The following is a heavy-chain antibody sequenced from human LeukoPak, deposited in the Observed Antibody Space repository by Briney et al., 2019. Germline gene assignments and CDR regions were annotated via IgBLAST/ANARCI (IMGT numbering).Heavy chain of an antibody. V-gene: IGHV4-59*08. CDR1: GGSISSYY. J-gene: IGHJ2*01. CDR2: IYYSGST. CDR3: ARGFTSFQWFDL. D-gene: IGHD3-16*01. Sequence: SVTLSLTCTVSGGSISSYYWSWIRQPPGKGLEWIGYIYYSGSTNYNPSLKSRVTFSLDTSKNQFSLKLTSVTAADTAVYYCARGFTSFQWFDLWGRGTLVTVSS.